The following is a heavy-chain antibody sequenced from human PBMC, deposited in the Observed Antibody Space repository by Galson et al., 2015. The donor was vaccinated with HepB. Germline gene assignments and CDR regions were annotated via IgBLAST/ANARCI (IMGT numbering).Heavy chain of an antibody. Sequence: SLRLSCAASGFAFETYTMNWVRLVPGKGLEWVSAITDTGYIYYADSVKGRFTISRDNAKNSLSLQMNSLRAEDTAVYYCVRDQFQVSGWYNAFDIWGQGTKVTVSS. CDR1: GFAFETYT. J-gene: IGHJ3*02. CDR2: ITDTGYI. D-gene: IGHD6-19*01. CDR3: VRDQFQVSGWYNAFDI. V-gene: IGHV3-21*01.